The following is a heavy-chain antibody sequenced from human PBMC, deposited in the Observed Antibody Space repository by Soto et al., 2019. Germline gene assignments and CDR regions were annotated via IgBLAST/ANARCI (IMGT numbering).Heavy chain of an antibody. CDR1: GGTFSSYA. CDR2: IIPIFGTA. Sequence: QVQLVQSGAEVKKPGSSVKVSCKASGGTFSSYAISWVRQAPGQGLEWMGGIIPIFGTANYAQKFQGRVTMTADESTSTAYMELISLRTEDTAVYYCARAHDYRNYGMDVWGQGTTVTVSS. J-gene: IGHJ6*02. CDR3: ARAHDYRNYGMDV. D-gene: IGHD4-4*01. V-gene: IGHV1-69*01.